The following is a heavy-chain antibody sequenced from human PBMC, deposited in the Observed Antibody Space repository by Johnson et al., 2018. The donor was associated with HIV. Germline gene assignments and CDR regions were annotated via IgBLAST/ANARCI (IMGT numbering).Heavy chain of an antibody. D-gene: IGHD3-10*01. V-gene: IGHV3-13*01. CDR3: ATGNYYGSGSYAGYSVPFDI. Sequence: VQLVESGGGFVQPGGSLRLSCAASGFTFRSYDMHWVHQATGKGLEWVSAIGSAGDTYYPCSVKGRFTISRENAKNSLYLQMNNLIAGDTAVYYCATGNYYGSGSYAGYSVPFDIWGQGTMVTVSS. CDR2: IGSAGDT. J-gene: IGHJ3*02. CDR1: GFTFRSYD.